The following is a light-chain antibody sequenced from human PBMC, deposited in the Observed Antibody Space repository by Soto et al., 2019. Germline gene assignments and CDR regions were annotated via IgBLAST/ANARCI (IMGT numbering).Light chain of an antibody. CDR1: QSVSSSY. Sequence: EIVLTQSPGTLSLSPGERATLSCRASQSVSSSYLAWYQQKPGQAPRLLIYGASSRATVIPDRFSGSGSGKDFTLTISRLEPEDFAVYYCQQYGSSPQTFGQGTKVEIK. J-gene: IGKJ1*01. CDR2: GAS. V-gene: IGKV3-20*01. CDR3: QQYGSSPQT.